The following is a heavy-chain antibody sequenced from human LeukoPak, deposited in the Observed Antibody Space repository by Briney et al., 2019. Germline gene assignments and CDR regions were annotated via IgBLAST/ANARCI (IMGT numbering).Heavy chain of an antibody. Sequence: GGSLRLSCAASAFTFSSYSMNWVRQAPGKGLEWVSSISSSSYIYYADSVKGRFTISRDNAKNSLYLQMNSLRAEDTAVYYCAREYDFWSGYSPGNNWFDPWGQGTLVTVSS. J-gene: IGHJ5*02. D-gene: IGHD3-3*01. V-gene: IGHV3-21*01. CDR3: AREYDFWSGYSPGNNWFDP. CDR1: AFTFSSYS. CDR2: ISSSSYI.